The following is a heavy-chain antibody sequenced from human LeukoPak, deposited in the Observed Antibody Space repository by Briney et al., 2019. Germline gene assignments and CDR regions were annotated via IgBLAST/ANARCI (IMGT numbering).Heavy chain of an antibody. V-gene: IGHV4-4*02. Sequence: SGTLSLTCAVSGGSISSSNWWSWVRQPPGKGLEWIGEIYHSGSTSYNPSLKSRVTISVDKSKNQFSLKLSSVTAADTAVYYCALYSSSYGRFDPWGQGTLVTVSS. CDR1: GGSISSSNW. D-gene: IGHD6-13*01. CDR2: IYHSGST. J-gene: IGHJ5*02. CDR3: ALYSSSYGRFDP.